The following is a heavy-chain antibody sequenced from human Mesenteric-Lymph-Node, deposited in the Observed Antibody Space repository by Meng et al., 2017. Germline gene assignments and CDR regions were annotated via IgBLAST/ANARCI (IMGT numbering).Heavy chain of an antibody. CDR1: GFTSSNYW. CDR2: INKDGSDR. J-gene: IGHJ4*02. CDR3: ARFVPGSGRIIV. D-gene: IGHD3-16*02. Sequence: GGSRSLSCAGPGFTSSNYWMTWVRQTPGKGLEWVANINKDGSDRYYVDSVEGRFTISRDNAENSVSLQMSSLRVEDTGVYYCARFVPGSGRIIVWGQGTLVTVSS. V-gene: IGHV3-7*01.